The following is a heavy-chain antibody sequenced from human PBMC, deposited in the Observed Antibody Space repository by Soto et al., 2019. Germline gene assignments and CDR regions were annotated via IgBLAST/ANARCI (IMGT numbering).Heavy chain of an antibody. J-gene: IGHJ4*02. CDR2: IWYDGRLK. CDR3: ARRGIISGSTFDC. Sequence: QEQLVESGGGVVQHGRSLTLSCVASGFSFSSHGMHWVRQAPGKGLEWVAVIWYDGRLKYYADSVEGRFTVSRDNYKNTLYLQMNSLRVEDTAVYYCARRGIISGSTFDCWGQGTLVTVSS. D-gene: IGHD1-26*01. V-gene: IGHV3-33*01. CDR1: GFSFSSHG.